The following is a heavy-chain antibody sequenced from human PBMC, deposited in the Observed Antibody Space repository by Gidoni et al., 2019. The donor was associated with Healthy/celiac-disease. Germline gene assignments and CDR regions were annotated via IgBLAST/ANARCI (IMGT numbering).Heavy chain of an antibody. D-gene: IGHD3-10*01. V-gene: IGHV4-59*01. CDR3: ARELSSLIRGHDAFDI. CDR2: IYYSGST. J-gene: IGHJ3*02. CDR1: GGSLSNYY. Sequence: HVQLQESGPGLVKPSETLSLTCTVAGGSLSNYYWSWIRQPPGKGLEWIGYIYYSGSTSYNPSLKSRVTISVDTSKKQFSLRLTSVTAADTAVYYCARELSSLIRGHDAFDIWGQGTMVTVSS.